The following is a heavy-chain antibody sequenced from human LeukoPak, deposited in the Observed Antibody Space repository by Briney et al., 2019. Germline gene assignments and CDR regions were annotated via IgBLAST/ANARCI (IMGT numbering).Heavy chain of an antibody. D-gene: IGHD2-15*01. J-gene: IGHJ3*02. Sequence: GGSLRLSCAASGFTFSSYALNWVRQAPGKGLEWVSAISGSGGSTYYADSVKGRFTISRDNSKNTLYLQMNSLRAEDTAVYYRAKSPLNEVRAAYDAFDIWCQGTMVTVSS. CDR1: GFTFSSYA. CDR2: ISGSGGST. V-gene: IGHV3-23*01. CDR3: AKSPLNEVRAAYDAFDI.